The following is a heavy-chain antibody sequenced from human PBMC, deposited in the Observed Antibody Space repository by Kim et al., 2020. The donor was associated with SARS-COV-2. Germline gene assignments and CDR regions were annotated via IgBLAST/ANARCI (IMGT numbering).Heavy chain of an antibody. J-gene: IGHJ6*02. Sequence: GGSLRLSCAASGFTFSSYSMNWVRQAPGKGLEWVSSISSSSSYIYYADSVKGRFTISRDNAKNSLYLQMNSLRAEDTAVYYCARGLLYDSSGYYPGYYYDCMDVWGQGTTVTVSS. D-gene: IGHD3-22*01. V-gene: IGHV3-21*01. CDR1: GFTFSSYS. CDR3: ARGLLYDSSGYYPGYYYDCMDV. CDR2: ISSSSSYI.